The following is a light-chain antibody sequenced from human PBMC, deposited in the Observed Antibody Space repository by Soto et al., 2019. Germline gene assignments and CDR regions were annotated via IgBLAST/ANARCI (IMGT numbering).Light chain of an antibody. CDR1: QSVNIY. Sequence: EIVMTQSPATLSVSPGERATLSCRASQSVNIYFAWYQQKPGQAPRLLIFGASSRATGIPGRFSGSGSGTDFTLTISSLEPEDFAVYYCQQRYGWPLTFGGGTKVDIK. CDR3: QQRYGWPLT. V-gene: IGKV3-11*01. CDR2: GAS. J-gene: IGKJ4*01.